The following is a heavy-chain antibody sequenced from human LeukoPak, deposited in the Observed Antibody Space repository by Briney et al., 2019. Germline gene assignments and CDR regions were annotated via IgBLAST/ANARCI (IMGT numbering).Heavy chain of an antibody. Sequence: SETLSLTCTVSGGSISSYYWSWIRQPPGKVLEWIGYIYYSGSTNYNPSLKSRVTISVDTSKNQFSLKLSSVTAADTAVYYCARDPLYYYDSSGYGYYGMDVWGQGTTVTVSS. CDR1: GGSISSYY. CDR3: ARDPLYYYDSSGYGYYGMDV. J-gene: IGHJ6*02. CDR2: IYYSGST. D-gene: IGHD3-22*01. V-gene: IGHV4-59*01.